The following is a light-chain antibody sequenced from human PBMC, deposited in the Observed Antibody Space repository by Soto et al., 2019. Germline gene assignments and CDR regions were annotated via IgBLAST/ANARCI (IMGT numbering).Light chain of an antibody. V-gene: IGKV1-16*01. CDR1: QDIDFF. CDR2: AAS. J-gene: IGKJ1*01. Sequence: DIQMTQSPSSLPASVGDRVTITCRASQDIDFFLAWFQQKPGKAPKSLIYAASKLQDGVPSRFTGSGSGTEFTLTISTLQPEDFGTYYCQQYNTYPWTFGPGTKV. CDR3: QQYNTYPWT.